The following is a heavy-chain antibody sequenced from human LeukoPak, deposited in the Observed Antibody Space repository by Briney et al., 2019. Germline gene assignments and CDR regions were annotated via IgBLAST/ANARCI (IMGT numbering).Heavy chain of an antibody. J-gene: IGHJ3*02. CDR2: ISSSGSTI. Sequence: PGGSLRLSCAASGFTFSGYYMSWIRQAPGKGLEWVSYISSSGSTIYYADSVKGRFTISRDNAKNSLYLQMNSLRAEDTAVYYCARDQYTHPSTSPIGYSSKGAFDIWGQGTMVTVSS. V-gene: IGHV3-11*04. CDR1: GFTFSGYY. D-gene: IGHD6-13*01. CDR3: ARDQYTHPSTSPIGYSSKGAFDI.